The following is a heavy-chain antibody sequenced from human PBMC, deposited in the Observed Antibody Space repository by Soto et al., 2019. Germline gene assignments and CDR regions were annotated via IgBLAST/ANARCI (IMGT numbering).Heavy chain of an antibody. Sequence: QVHLVPSGAEVKKTGASVKVSGKCSGYTFTGYGITWVRQTPGQGLEWMGWISAHNGNTDYAQKLQGRVTVTKDTSTSTAYMELRSLRSDDTAVYYCARGRYGDYWGQGALVTVSS. V-gene: IGHV1-18*01. CDR1: GYTFTGYG. CDR2: ISAHNGNT. D-gene: IGHD1-1*01. CDR3: ARGRYGDY. J-gene: IGHJ4*02.